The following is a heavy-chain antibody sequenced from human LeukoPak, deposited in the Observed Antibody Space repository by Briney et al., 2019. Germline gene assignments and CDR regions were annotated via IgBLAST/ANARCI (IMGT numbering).Heavy chain of an antibody. CDR1: GGSIRSYY. V-gene: IGHV4-59*12. J-gene: IGHJ3*02. CDR2: IYYSGST. CDR3: AKSDGYGLVDI. Sequence: SETLSLTCTVSGGSIRSYYWSWIRQPPGKGLEWIGYIYYSGSTNYNPSLRSRVTISVDTSRNQFSLKLNSVTAADTAVYYCAKSDGYGLVDIWGQGTMVTVSS. D-gene: IGHD3-10*01.